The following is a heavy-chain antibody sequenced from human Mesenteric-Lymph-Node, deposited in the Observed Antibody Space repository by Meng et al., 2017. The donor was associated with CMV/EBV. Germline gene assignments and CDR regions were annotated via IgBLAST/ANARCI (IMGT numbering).Heavy chain of an antibody. D-gene: IGHD5-12*01. J-gene: IGHJ5*02. CDR2: IDPTSGGP. CDR1: GYPFPGYF. V-gene: IGHV1-2*06. Sequence: GYPFPGYFLHWVRRAPGQGLEWMGRIDPTSGGPTYPQSFQGGFPMPRDTSLSPAYMELSRLRSDDTAVSYFARERRDIRGGIYYFDPWGHGTLVTVSS. CDR3: ARERRDIRGGIYYFDP.